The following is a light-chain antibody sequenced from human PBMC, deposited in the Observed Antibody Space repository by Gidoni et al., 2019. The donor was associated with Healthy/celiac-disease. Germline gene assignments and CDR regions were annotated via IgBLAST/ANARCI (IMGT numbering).Light chain of an antibody. J-gene: IGLJ3*02. V-gene: IGLV2-23*01. CDR1: SSDVGSYNL. Sequence: PASVSGSPGQSITISCTGTSSDVGSYNLVSWYQQHPGKAPKLMIYEGSKRPSGVSNRFSGSKSGNTASLTISGLQAEDEADYYCCSYAGSANWVSGGGTKLTVL. CDR2: EGS. CDR3: CSYAGSANWV.